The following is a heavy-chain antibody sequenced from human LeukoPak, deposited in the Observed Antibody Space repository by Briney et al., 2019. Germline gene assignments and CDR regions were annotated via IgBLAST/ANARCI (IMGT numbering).Heavy chain of an antibody. CDR2: IYAGGNT. D-gene: IGHD6-13*01. J-gene: IGHJ4*02. Sequence: GGSLRLSCAASGFTVSQSYMSWVRQAPGKGLEWVSIIYAGGNTYYADSVKGRFTISRDNTKKTVYLEMNSLTDEDTAVYYCAIAAGFWGQGTLVTVSS. CDR1: GFTVSQSY. CDR3: AIAAGF. V-gene: IGHV3-53*01.